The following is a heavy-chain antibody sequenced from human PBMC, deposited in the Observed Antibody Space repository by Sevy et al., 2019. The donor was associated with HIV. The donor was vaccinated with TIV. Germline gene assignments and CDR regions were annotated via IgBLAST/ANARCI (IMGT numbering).Heavy chain of an antibody. V-gene: IGHV3-30-3*01. CDR2: ISYDGSNK. CDR3: AREEQWLNAFDI. J-gene: IGHJ3*02. Sequence: GGSLRLSCAASGFTFSSYAMHWVRQAPGKGLEWVAVISYDGSNKYYADSVKGRFTISRDNSKNTLYLQMNSLRAEDTAVYYCAREEQWLNAFDIWGQGTMDTVSS. CDR1: GFTFSSYA. D-gene: IGHD6-19*01.